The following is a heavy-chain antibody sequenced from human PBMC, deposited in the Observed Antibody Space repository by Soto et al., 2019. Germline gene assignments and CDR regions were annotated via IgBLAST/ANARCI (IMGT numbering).Heavy chain of an antibody. Sequence: PWWSLRLSCSASGFTCSSYGMHWFRQAPGKGLEWVAVIWYDGSNKYYADSVKGRFTISRDNSKNTLYLQMNSLRAEDTAVYYCARDEHPTYYYDSSGYYFTGLFDYWGQGTLVTVSS. CDR1: GFTCSSYG. D-gene: IGHD3-22*01. J-gene: IGHJ4*02. V-gene: IGHV3-33*01. CDR2: IWYDGSNK. CDR3: ARDEHPTYYYDSSGYYFTGLFDY.